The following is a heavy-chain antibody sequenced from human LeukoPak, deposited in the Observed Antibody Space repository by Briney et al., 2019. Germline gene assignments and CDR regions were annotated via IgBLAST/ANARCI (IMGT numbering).Heavy chain of an antibody. CDR2: IYYSGST. CDR3: ARGGGGGYSYGYFDY. CDR1: GGSISSYY. Sequence: PSETLSLTCTVSGGSISSYYWSWIRQPPGKGLEWIGYIYYSGSTNYNPSLKSRFTISVDTSKNQCSLKLSSVTAADTAVYYCARGGGGGYSYGYFDYWGQGTLVTVSS. J-gene: IGHJ4*02. V-gene: IGHV4-59*01. D-gene: IGHD5-18*01.